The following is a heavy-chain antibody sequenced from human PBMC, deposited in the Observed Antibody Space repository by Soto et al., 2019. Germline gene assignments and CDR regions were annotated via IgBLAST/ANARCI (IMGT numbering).Heavy chain of an antibody. CDR3: ASGYSGYDYRVDY. V-gene: IGHV4-4*02. CDR1: GGSISSSNW. CDR2: IYQSGAT. J-gene: IGHJ4*02. D-gene: IGHD5-12*01. Sequence: QVQLQESGPGLVKPLGTLSLTCDVSGGSISSSNWWAWVRQASGKGLEWIGEIYQSGATKYNPSLESRITISVDKSQNLFSLKLTSVTAADTAFYYCASGYSGYDYRVDYWGQGTLVTVSS.